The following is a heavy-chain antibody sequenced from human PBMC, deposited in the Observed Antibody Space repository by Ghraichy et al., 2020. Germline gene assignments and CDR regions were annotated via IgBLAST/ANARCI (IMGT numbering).Heavy chain of an antibody. CDR2: INHRGST. D-gene: IGHD3-10*01. CDR3: ARGQRITMVRGVHPYYFDY. Sequence: GWGGQAPGEGLGWVGGINHRGSTTYNPSLKSRVTLSVDTSKNPFSLKLSSVTAADTAVYYCARGQRITMVRGVHPYYFDYWGQGTLVTVSA. V-gene: IGHV4-34*01. J-gene: IGHJ4*02.